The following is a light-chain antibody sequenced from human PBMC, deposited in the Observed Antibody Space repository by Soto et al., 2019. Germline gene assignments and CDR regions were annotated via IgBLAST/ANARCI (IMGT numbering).Light chain of an antibody. CDR3: QQYGTSPLT. V-gene: IGKV3-20*01. CDR2: GVS. J-gene: IGKJ3*01. CDR1: QSVGSTY. Sequence: EIVLTQSPGTLSLSPGERATLSCRASQSVGSTYLAWYQQKPGQAPKLLIYGVSGRDTGIPDRFSGSGSGTDFTLTISRLEPEDFAVYYCQQYGTSPLTFGPGTKVDI.